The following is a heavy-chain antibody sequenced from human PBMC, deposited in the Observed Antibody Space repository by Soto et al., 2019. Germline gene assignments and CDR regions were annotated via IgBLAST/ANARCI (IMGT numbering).Heavy chain of an antibody. CDR1: GDSISSGYH. V-gene: IGHV4-38-2*02. Sequence: SETLSLTCAVSGDSISSGYHWAWIRQPPGKGLEWVGSIYYSGSTSFNHPLASRVAMSVDTSKTHFSLNLSSVTAADMAVYYCAREGSYSAYNFAHGIQLWSFDFWGQGALVTVSS. CDR2: IYYSGST. D-gene: IGHD5-12*01. CDR3: AREGSYSAYNFAHGIQLWSFDF. J-gene: IGHJ4*02.